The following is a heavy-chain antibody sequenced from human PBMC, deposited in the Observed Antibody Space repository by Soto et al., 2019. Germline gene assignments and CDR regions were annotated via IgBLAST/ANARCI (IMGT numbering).Heavy chain of an antibody. J-gene: IGHJ4*02. D-gene: IGHD4-17*01. CDR1: GFTLSSYG. CDR3: ARDPDGDPYYFDY. Sequence: PGGSLRLSCAASGFTLSSYGMHWVRQAPGKGLEWVAVIWYDGSNKYYADSVKGRFTISRDNSTNTLYLQMNSLRAEDTAVYYCARDPDGDPYYFDYWGQGTLVTVSS. CDR2: IWYDGSNK. V-gene: IGHV3-33*01.